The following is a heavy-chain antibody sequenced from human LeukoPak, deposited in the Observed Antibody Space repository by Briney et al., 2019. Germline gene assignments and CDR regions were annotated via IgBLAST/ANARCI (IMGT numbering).Heavy chain of an antibody. Sequence: EGSLRLSCAASGFTFSGSALHWVRQASGKGLEWVGRIRSTANGYATAYAASVKGRFTISRDDSKNTAYLQMDSLKTEDTAGYYCTGNYYGSGSYADFDYWGQGTLVTVSS. V-gene: IGHV3-73*01. J-gene: IGHJ4*02. D-gene: IGHD3-10*01. CDR2: IRSTANGYAT. CDR3: TGNYYGSGSYADFDY. CDR1: GFTFSGSA.